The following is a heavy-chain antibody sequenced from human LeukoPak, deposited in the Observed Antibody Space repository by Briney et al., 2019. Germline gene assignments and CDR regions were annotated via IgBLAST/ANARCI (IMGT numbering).Heavy chain of an antibody. Sequence: GGSLRLSCSASGFKFDDYGMSWVRQAPGKGLEWVCDINWNGAWTGYADSVKGRFTISRDNAKNSLYLQMNSLRAEDTALYYCAGYYYDSSRGFDLWGQGTLVTVSA. D-gene: IGHD3-22*01. CDR3: AGYYYDSSRGFDL. V-gene: IGHV3-20*04. J-gene: IGHJ5*02. CDR2: INWNGAWT. CDR1: GFKFDDYG.